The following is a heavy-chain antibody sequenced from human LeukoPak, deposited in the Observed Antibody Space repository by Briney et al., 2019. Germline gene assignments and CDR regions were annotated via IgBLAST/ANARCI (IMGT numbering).Heavy chain of an antibody. V-gene: IGHV3-23*01. CDR1: GFTFSSYA. CDR2: ISGSGDST. CDR3: AKAKGSSTTDPYYYMDV. D-gene: IGHD2-2*01. Sequence: GGSLRLSCAASGFTFSSYAMGWVRQAPGKGLEWVSGISGSGDSTYYADSVKGRFTISRDNSKNTLFLQMNSLRAEDTALYYCAKAKGSSTTDPYYYMDVWGEGTTVTVSS. J-gene: IGHJ6*03.